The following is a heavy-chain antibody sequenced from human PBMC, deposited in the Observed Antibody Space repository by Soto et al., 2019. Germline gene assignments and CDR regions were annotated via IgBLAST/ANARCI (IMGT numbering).Heavy chain of an antibody. CDR1: GYNFNQYY. J-gene: IGHJ4*02. V-gene: IGHV1-46*02. D-gene: IGHD4-17*01. Sequence: QVQLVQSGAEVRKPGASVRLSCETSGYNFNQYYIHWVRQAPGQGLEWREIINLRGGTTEYAQKFRGRATVTGDTSTSTAYMQLSSLRSEDTAVYFCARGPDDSDVPRWDYWGQGTLVTVSS. CDR2: INLRGGTT. CDR3: ARGPDDSDVPRWDY.